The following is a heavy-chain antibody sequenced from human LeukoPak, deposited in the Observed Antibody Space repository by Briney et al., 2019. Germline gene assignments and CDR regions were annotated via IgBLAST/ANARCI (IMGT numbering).Heavy chain of an antibody. CDR1: LDSTTSNF. V-gene: IGHV4-39*01. J-gene: IGHJ1*01. CDR2: IYYSGST. Sequence: SETLSLTCTVSLDSTTSNFWSWVRQPPGKGLEWIGSIYYSGSTYYNPSLKSRVTISVDTSKNQFSLKLSSVTAADTAVYYCASPGVVRAYFQHWGQGTLVTVSS. CDR3: ASPGVVRAYFQH. D-gene: IGHD3-16*01.